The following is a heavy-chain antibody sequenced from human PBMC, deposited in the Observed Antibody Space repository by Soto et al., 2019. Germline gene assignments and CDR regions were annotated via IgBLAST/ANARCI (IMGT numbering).Heavy chain of an antibody. Sequence: SETLSLTCTVSGGSISSGDYYWSWIRQPPGKGLEWIGYIYYSGSTYYTPSLKSRVIISADTSKNQFSVNLTSVTAADTAVYYCAREYTYGSNFFDCWGQGALVTVSS. V-gene: IGHV4-31*02. CDR1: GGSISSGDYY. CDR2: IYYSGST. J-gene: IGHJ4*02. D-gene: IGHD5-18*01. CDR3: AREYTYGSNFFDC.